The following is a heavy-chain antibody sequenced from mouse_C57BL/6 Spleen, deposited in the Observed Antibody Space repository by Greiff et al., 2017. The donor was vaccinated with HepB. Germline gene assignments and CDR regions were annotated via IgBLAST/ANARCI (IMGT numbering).Heavy chain of an antibody. D-gene: IGHD2-10*01. V-gene: IGHV1-7*01. J-gene: IGHJ1*03. CDR1: GYTFTSYW. Sequence: QVHVKQSGAELAKPGASVKLSCKASGYTFTSYWMHWVKQRPGQGLEWIGYINPSSGYTKYNQKFKDKATLTADKSSSTAYMQLSSLTYEDSAVYYCARSSYGNYVYWYFDVWGTGTTVTVSS. CDR2: INPSSGYT. CDR3: ARSSYGNYVYWYFDV.